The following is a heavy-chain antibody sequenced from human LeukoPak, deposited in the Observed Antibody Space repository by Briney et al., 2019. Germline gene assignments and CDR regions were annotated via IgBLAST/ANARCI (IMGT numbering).Heavy chain of an antibody. CDR3: ASGGAVAGSSTREVWYFDY. V-gene: IGHV1-46*01. D-gene: IGHD6-19*01. J-gene: IGHJ4*02. CDR2: INPSGGST. Sequence: ASVKVSCTTSGYTFTSYYMHWVRQAPGQGLEWMGIINPSGGSTTYAQKFQGRVTMTRDTSSSTLYMDLSSLRSEDTAVYYCASGGAVAGSSTREVWYFDYWGQGTLVTVSS. CDR1: GYTFTSYY.